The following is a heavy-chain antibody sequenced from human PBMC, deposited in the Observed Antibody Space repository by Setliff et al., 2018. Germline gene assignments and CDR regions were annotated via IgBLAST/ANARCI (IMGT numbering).Heavy chain of an antibody. J-gene: IGHJ4*02. CDR1: GFSLRSSGMA. Sequence: SGPTLVNPTQTLTLTCSFSGFSLRSSGMAVGWIRQPPGKALEWLALIYWDDVKRYSPFLKNRLTITQDTSKNQVVLTLTNMDPVDTATYYCAHRGGYGADSLYYFDVWGQGTLV. CDR2: IYWDDVK. CDR3: AHRGGYGADSLYYFDV. D-gene: IGHD3-10*01. V-gene: IGHV2-5*02.